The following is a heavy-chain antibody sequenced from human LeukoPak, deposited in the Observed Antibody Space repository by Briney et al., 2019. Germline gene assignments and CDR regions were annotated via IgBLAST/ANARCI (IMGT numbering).Heavy chain of an antibody. CDR2: IKEEGSEK. Sequence: QPGGSLRLSCAASGFTFNTYWMTWVRQAPGMGLEWVANIKEEGSEKNYVDSVKGRFTISRDNAKNSLYLQMNSLRAEDTPVYYCARAGWNLFLNFWGQGTLVTVSS. V-gene: IGHV3-7*01. D-gene: IGHD1-7*01. CDR3: ARAGWNLFLNF. J-gene: IGHJ4*02. CDR1: GFTFNTYW.